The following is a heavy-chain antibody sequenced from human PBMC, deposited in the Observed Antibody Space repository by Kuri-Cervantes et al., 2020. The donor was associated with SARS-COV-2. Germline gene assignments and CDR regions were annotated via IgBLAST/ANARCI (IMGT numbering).Heavy chain of an antibody. J-gene: IGHJ4*02. CDR1: GYTFTSYY. Sequence: ASVKVSCKASGYTFTSYYMHWVRQAPGQGLEWMGIINPSGGSTSYAQKCQGRVTMTRDTSTSTAYMELSSLRSEDTAVYYCARTPGYSSDSGVYSSPVVDNGYYFDYWGQGTLVTVSS. D-gene: IGHD3-22*01. V-gene: IGHV1-46*01. CDR3: ARTPGYSSDSGVYSSPVVDNGYYFDY. CDR2: INPSGGST.